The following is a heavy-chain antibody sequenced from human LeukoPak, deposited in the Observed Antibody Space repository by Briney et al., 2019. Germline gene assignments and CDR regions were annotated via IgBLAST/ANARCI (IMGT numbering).Heavy chain of an antibody. J-gene: IGHJ4*02. CDR1: GFSVRDDY. CDR3: AKGDYGDYFFDY. CDR2: ISYDGSND. V-gene: IGHV3-30*18. D-gene: IGHD4-17*01. Sequence: GGSLRLSCAASGFSVRDDYMTWVRQAPGKGLEWVAVISYDGSNDYYADSVKGRFTISRDNSMHTLYLHMNSLRAEDTAVYYCAKGDYGDYFFDYWGQGILVIVSS.